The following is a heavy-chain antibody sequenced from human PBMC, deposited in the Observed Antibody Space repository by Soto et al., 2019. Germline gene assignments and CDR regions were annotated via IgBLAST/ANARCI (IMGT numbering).Heavy chain of an antibody. V-gene: IGHV4-59*02. Sequence: GGAVSRYNWSWIRQPPGKGLEWIGYIYYSGSTNYNPSLKSRVTISVDTSKNQFSLKLSSVTAADTAVYYCARAYGDYVFDYWGQGTLVTVSS. CDR1: GGAVSRYN. J-gene: IGHJ4*02. CDR3: ARAYGDYVFDY. CDR2: IYYSGST. D-gene: IGHD4-17*01.